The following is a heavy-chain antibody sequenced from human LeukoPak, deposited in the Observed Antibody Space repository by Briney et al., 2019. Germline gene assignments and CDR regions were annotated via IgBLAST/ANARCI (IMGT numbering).Heavy chain of an antibody. J-gene: IGHJ4*02. CDR1: GYTFTSYG. V-gene: IGHV1-18*01. D-gene: IGHD5-18*01. CDR2: ISAYNGNT. CDR3: ARDLQGIQLWPGRGFDY. Sequence: GASVKVSCKASGYTFTSYGISWVRQAPGQGLEWMGWISAYNGNTNYAQKLQGRVTMTTDTSTSTAYMELRSLRSDDTAVYYCARDLQGIQLWPGRGFDYWGQGTLVTVSS.